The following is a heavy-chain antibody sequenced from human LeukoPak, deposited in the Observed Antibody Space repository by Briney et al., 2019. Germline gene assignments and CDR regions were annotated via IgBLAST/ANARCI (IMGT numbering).Heavy chain of an antibody. D-gene: IGHD7-27*01. J-gene: IGHJ5*02. Sequence: GGSLRLSCAASGFTFSSYWMSWVRQAPGKGLEWVANIKQDGSEKYYVDSVKGRFTISRDNAKNSLYLQMNSLRAEDTAVYYCARDGANWGPPNWFDPWGQGTLVTVSS. CDR1: GFTFSSYW. CDR3: ARDGANWGPPNWFDP. CDR2: IKQDGSEK. V-gene: IGHV3-7*01.